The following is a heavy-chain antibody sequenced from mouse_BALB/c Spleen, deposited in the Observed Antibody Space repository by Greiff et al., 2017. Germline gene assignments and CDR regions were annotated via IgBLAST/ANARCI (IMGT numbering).Heavy chain of an antibody. Sequence: VQLQQPGAELVKPGTSVKLSCKASGYNFTSYWINWVKLRPGQGLEWIGDIYPGSGSTNYNEKFKSKATLTVDTSSSTAYMQLSSLASEDSALYYCARSGNWYFDVWGAGTTVTVSS. V-gene: IGHV1-55*01. D-gene: IGHD3-1*01. CDR1: GYNFTSYW. J-gene: IGHJ1*01. CDR3: ARSGNWYFDV. CDR2: IYPGSGST.